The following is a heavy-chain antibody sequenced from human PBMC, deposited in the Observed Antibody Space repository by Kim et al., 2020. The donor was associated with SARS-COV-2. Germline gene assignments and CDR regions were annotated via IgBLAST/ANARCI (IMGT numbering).Heavy chain of an antibody. V-gene: IGHV1-69*13. CDR1: GGTFSSYA. CDR3: ARVEDCGGDCYPPGDY. Sequence: SVKVSCKASGGTFSSYAISWVRQAPGQGLEWMGGIIPIFGTANYAQKFQGRVTITADESTSTAYMELSSLRSEDTAVHYCARVEDCGGDCYPPGDYWGQGTLVTVSS. D-gene: IGHD2-21*02. J-gene: IGHJ4*02. CDR2: IIPIFGTA.